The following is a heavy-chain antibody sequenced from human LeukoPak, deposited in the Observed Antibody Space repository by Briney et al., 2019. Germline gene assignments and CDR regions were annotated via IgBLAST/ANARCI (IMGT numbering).Heavy chain of an antibody. CDR1: GFTFSSYS. V-gene: IGHV3-48*01. CDR3: ARWGDGYNYLSY. Sequence: GGSLRLSCAASGFTFSSYSMNWVRQAPGKGLEWLSYIASSSNTIYYADSVRGRFTISRDNAKNSLYLQMHSLRAEDTAVYYCARWGDGYNYLSYWGQGTLVTVSS. J-gene: IGHJ4*02. D-gene: IGHD5-24*01. CDR2: IASSSNTI.